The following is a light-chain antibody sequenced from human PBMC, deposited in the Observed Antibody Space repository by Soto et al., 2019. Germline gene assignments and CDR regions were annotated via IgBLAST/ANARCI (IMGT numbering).Light chain of an antibody. Sequence: QLVLTQPPSVSGAPGQRVTVSCTGSSSNIGAGFDVHWYQQLPGTAPRLLIYGNSNRPSGVPDRFSGSKSGTSASLAITGLQAEDEADYYCQSFDSSLSGWLFGGGTQLTVL. CDR2: GNS. J-gene: IGLJ3*02. CDR3: QSFDSSLSGWL. V-gene: IGLV1-40*01. CDR1: SSNIGAGFD.